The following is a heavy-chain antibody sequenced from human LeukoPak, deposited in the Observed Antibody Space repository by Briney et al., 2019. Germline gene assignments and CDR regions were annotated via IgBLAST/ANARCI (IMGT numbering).Heavy chain of an antibody. CDR1: GFTFSSYG. J-gene: IGHJ6*02. V-gene: IGHV3-33*06. CDR3: AKIVVPAAIPYYYGMDV. D-gene: IGHD2-2*01. CDR2: IWYDGSNK. Sequence: GGSLRLSCAASGFTFSSYGMHWVRQAPGKGLEWVAVIWYDGSNKYYADSVKGRFTISRDNSKNTLYLQMNSLRAEDTAVYYCAKIVVPAAIPYYYGMDVWGQGTMVTVSS.